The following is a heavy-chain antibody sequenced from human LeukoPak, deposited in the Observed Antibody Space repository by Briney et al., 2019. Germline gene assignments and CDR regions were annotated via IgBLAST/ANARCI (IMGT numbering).Heavy chain of an antibody. D-gene: IGHD6-19*01. CDR3: ARDLLGGWYFDY. CDR1: GYTFTSYD. CDR2: ISAYNGNT. J-gene: IGHJ4*02. V-gene: IGHV1-18*01. Sequence: ASVKVSCKASGYTFTSYDISWVRQAPGQGLEWMGWISAYNGNTNYAQKLQGRVTMTTDTSTSTAYMELRSLRSDDTAVYYCARDLLGGWYFDYWGQGTLVTVSS.